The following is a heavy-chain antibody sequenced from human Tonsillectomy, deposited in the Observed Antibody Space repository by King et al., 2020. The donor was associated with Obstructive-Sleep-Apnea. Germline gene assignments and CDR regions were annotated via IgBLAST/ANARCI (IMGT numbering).Heavy chain of an antibody. J-gene: IGHJ5*02. CDR1: GDISSDFT. D-gene: IGHD6-19*01. CDR2: IIPIYGTT. CDR3: ATGGDNSAFWADGWFDP. Sequence: VQLVESGAEVKKPGSSVKVSCKASGDISSDFTLNWVRQAPGQGLEWVGGIIPIYGTTNYAQKFQDSVTITADKSTSTAYMELNNLRPEVTAVYYCATGGDNSAFWADGWFDPWGPGSLVTVSS. V-gene: IGHV1-69*06.